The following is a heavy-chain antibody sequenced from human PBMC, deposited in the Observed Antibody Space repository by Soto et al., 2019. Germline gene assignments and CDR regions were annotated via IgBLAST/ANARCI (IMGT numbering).Heavy chain of an antibody. Sequence: QVQLQESGPGLVEPTGTLSLTCGVSGGSFSSGDWWTWVRQPPGKGLEWIGEIFHAGGTSYNSSLQSRVTISLDKTKNQLSLRLTSVTAADTDIYYCAGRTPIAPTWGRGTLVIVSS. CDR1: GGSFSSGDW. CDR2: IFHAGGT. CDR3: AGRTPIAPT. V-gene: IGHV4-4*02. D-gene: IGHD6-13*01. J-gene: IGHJ5*02.